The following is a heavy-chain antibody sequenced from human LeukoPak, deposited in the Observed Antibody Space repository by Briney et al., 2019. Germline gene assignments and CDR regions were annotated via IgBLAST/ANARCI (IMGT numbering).Heavy chain of an antibody. V-gene: IGHV3-23*01. CDR3: AKDRIAVAGGTTGYFDY. Sequence: TGGSLRLSCAASGFTFSDYYMSWIRQAPGKGLGWVSAISGSGGSTYYADSVKGRFTISRDNSKNTLYLQMNSLRAEDTAVYYCAKDRIAVAGGTTGYFDYWGQGTLVTASS. CDR2: ISGSGGST. D-gene: IGHD6-19*01. J-gene: IGHJ4*02. CDR1: GFTFSDYY.